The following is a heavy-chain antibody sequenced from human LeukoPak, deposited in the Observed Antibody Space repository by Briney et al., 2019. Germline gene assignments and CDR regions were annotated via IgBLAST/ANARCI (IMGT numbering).Heavy chain of an antibody. CDR3: ARDGGSSWYPSSYYYGMDV. J-gene: IGHJ6*02. CDR1: DLTSRSIG. CDR2: ISISSSYI. Sequence: GGPWSLSFEASDLTSRSIGLNWVGQAPGKGWRWVYPISISSSYIYYADSVKGRFTISRDNAKNSLYLQMNSLRAEDTAVYYCARDGGSSWYPSSYYYGMDVWGQGTTVTVSS. D-gene: IGHD6-13*01. V-gene: IGHV3-21*01.